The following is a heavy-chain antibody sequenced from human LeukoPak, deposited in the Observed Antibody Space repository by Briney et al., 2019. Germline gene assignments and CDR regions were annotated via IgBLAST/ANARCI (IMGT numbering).Heavy chain of an antibody. CDR1: GFTFSSYE. CDR3: ARETYYYDSSGSIDY. V-gene: IGHV3-48*03. CDR2: ISSSGSTI. D-gene: IGHD3-22*01. J-gene: IGHJ4*02. Sequence: GGSLRLSCAASGFTFSSYEMNWVRQAPGKGLEWVSYISSSGSTIYYADSVKGRFTISRDDAKNSLYLQMNSLRAEDTAVYYCARETYYYDSSGSIDYWGQGTQVTVSS.